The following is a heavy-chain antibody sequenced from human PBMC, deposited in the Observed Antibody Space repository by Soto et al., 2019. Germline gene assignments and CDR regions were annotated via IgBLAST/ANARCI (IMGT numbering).Heavy chain of an antibody. CDR1: GFTFSSYA. D-gene: IGHD3-9*01. J-gene: IGHJ4*02. CDR2: ISGSGGST. V-gene: IGHV3-23*01. Sequence: GGSLRLSCAASGFTFSSYAMSWVRQAPGKGLEWVSAISGSGGSTYYADSVKGRFTISRDNSKNTLYLQMNSLRAEETAVYYCAKEEPYDILTGYYKGYFDYWGQGTLVTVSS. CDR3: AKEEPYDILTGYYKGYFDY.